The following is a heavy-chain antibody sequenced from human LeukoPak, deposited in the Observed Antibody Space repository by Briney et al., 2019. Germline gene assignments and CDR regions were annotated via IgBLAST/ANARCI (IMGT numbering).Heavy chain of an antibody. V-gene: IGHV1-24*01. J-gene: IGHJ6*03. D-gene: IGHD6-13*01. CDR1: GYTLTELS. Sequence: ASVKVSCKVSGYTLTELSMHWVRQAPGKGLEWMGGFDPEDGETIYAQKFQGRVTMTEDTSTDTAYMELSSLRSEDTAVYYCARGGAAALTPIMLYGDNNYYYYMDVWGKGTTVTVSS. CDR3: ARGGAAALTPIMLYGDNNYYYYMDV. CDR2: FDPEDGET.